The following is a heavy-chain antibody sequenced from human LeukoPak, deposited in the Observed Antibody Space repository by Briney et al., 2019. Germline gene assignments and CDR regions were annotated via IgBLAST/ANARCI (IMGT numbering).Heavy chain of an antibody. CDR3: AKQDTAMSYAYDI. V-gene: IGHV4-59*08. CDR1: GASISSYY. J-gene: IGHJ3*02. Sequence: SETLSLTCIVSGASISSYYWTWIRQPPGKGLEWIGFSHHSGGAYYNPSLKSRVTISLDTSKNQFSLKLSSVTAAGTAVYYWAKQDTAMSYAYDIWGQGTMVIVSS. D-gene: IGHD5-18*01. CDR2: SHHSGGA.